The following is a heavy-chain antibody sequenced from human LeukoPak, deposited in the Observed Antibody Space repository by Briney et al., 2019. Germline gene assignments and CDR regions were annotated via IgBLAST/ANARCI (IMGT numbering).Heavy chain of an antibody. CDR2: INSDGSST. CDR3: ARLGGSYYDYVWGSSQAFDY. D-gene: IGHD3-16*01. V-gene: IGHV3-74*01. CDR1: GFTFSSYW. J-gene: IGHJ4*02. Sequence: PGGSLRLSCAASGFTFSSYWMHWVRQAPGKGLVWVSRINSDGSSTSYADSVKGRFTISRDNAKNTLYLQMNSLRAEDTAVYYCARLGGSYYDYVWGSSQAFDYWGQGTLVTVSS.